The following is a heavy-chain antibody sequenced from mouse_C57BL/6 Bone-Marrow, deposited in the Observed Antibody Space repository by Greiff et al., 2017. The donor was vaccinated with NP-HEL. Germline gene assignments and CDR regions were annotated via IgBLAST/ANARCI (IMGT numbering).Heavy chain of an antibody. J-gene: IGHJ4*01. Sequence: EVQVVESGGGLVQPGGSLKLSCAASGFTFSDYYMYWVRQTPEKRLEWVAYISNGGGSTYYPDTVKGRFTISRDNAKNTLYLQMSRLKSEDTAMYYCARRGLLPYWGQGTSVTVSS. CDR2: ISNGGGST. V-gene: IGHV5-12*01. CDR3: ARRGLLPY. CDR1: GFTFSDYY. D-gene: IGHD2-1*01.